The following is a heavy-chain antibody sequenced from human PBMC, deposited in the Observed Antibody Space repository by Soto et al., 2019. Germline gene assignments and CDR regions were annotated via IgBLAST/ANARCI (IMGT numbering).Heavy chain of an antibody. CDR3: ARDRGRSCIGGSWPFDS. D-gene: IGHD2-15*01. CDR1: GYSFTIYG. J-gene: IGHJ4*02. CDR2: ISTYDGNT. V-gene: IGHV1-18*01. Sequence: QVQLVQSGAEVKNPGASVRVSCRASGYSFTIYGITWVRQAPGQGLEWMGWISTYDGNTNYAQNFQGRVSMARDTATSTDYMELRSLRSDDTAVYYCARDRGRSCIGGSWPFDSWGRGTLVTVSS.